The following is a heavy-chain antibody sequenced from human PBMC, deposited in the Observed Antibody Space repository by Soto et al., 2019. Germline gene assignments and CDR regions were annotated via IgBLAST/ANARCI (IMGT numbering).Heavy chain of an antibody. D-gene: IGHD3-10*01. CDR3: ARDRLMGQYFGS. CDR2: INYSGST. CDR1: GGSINSGSYY. Sequence: LSLTCTVTGGSINSGSYYWSWIRQHPGKGLEWIGNINYSGSTYYNPSLKSRVLMSVDASQNQFFLKLTSVTAADTAIYYCARDRLMGQYFGSWGQGTLVTVSS. V-gene: IGHV4-31*03. J-gene: IGHJ4*02.